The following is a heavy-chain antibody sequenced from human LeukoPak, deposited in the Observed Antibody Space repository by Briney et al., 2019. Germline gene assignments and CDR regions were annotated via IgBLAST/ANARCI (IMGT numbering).Heavy chain of an antibody. Sequence: SETLSLTCTVSGGSISSYYWSWIRQPPGKGLEWIGYIYYSGSTNYNPSLKSRVTISIDTSKNQFSLKLSSVTAADTAVYYCARGGIAAAPHFQHWGQGTLVTVSS. CDR1: GGSISSYY. J-gene: IGHJ1*01. CDR2: IYYSGST. V-gene: IGHV4-59*12. CDR3: ARGGIAAAPHFQH. D-gene: IGHD6-13*01.